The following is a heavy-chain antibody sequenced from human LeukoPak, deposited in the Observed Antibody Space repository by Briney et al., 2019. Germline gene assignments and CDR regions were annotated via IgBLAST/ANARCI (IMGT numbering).Heavy chain of an antibody. J-gene: IGHJ3*02. V-gene: IGHV3-21*01. CDR2: ISSSSSYI. D-gene: IGHD2-2*02. CDR3: ARDSYQLLYDAFDI. CDR1: GFTFSSYS. Sequence: GGSLRLSCAASGFTFSSYSMNWVRQAPGKGLEWVSSISSSSSYIYYADSVKGRFTISRDDAKNSLYLQMNSLRAEDTAVYYCARDSYQLLYDAFDIWGQGTMVTVSS.